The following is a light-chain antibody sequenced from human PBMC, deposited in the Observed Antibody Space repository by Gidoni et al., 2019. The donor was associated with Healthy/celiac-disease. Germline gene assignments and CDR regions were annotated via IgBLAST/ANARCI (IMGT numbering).Light chain of an antibody. J-gene: IGKJ1*01. CDR2: AAS. Sequence: DTQMTQSPSSLSASVGDRVTITCRASQSMSSYLNWYQQKPGKAPKFLIYAASTLQSGVPSRFSGSGSGTEFTLTISGLQPEDLATYYCQQSDSFPRTFXQXTKVEIK. CDR1: QSMSSY. CDR3: QQSDSFPRT. V-gene: IGKV1-39*01.